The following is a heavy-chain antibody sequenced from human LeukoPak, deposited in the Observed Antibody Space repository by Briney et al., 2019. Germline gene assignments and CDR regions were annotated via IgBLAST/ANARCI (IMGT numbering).Heavy chain of an antibody. CDR2: ISSSSSYI. D-gene: IGHD4/OR15-4a*01. Sequence: GGSLRLSCAASGXTFSSYSXXWXXXAXGXGLEWVSSISSSSSYIYYADSVKGRFTISRDNAKNSLYLQMNSLRAEDTAVYYCARFQGAHYWGQGTLLTVSS. V-gene: IGHV3-21*01. CDR1: GXTFSSYS. J-gene: IGHJ4*02. CDR3: ARFQGAHY.